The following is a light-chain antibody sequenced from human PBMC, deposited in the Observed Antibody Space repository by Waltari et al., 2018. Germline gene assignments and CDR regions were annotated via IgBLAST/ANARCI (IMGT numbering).Light chain of an antibody. CDR3: SSYTNSRTLV. CDR1: SSDVGSSNR. V-gene: IGLV2-18*02. Sequence: QSALTQPSAVSGSPGQLFTIPCTGLSSDVGSSNRVSWYQSRPGTAPKLMFFEVSNRPSGVPDRFSGSKSGNTASLTISGLQAEDETDYYCSSYTNSRTLVFGTGTRVIVL. J-gene: IGLJ1*01. CDR2: EVS.